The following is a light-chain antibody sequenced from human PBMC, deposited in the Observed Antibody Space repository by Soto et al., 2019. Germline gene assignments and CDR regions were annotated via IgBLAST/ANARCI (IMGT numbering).Light chain of an antibody. CDR1: SSVVGGYNY. CDR3: SSYTSSSTWV. CDR2: DVS. J-gene: IGLJ3*02. V-gene: IGLV2-14*01. Sequence: QSVLTQPASVSGSPGQSITISCTGTSSVVGGYNYVSWYQQHPGKAPKLMIYDVSNRPSGVSNRFSGSKSGNTASLTISGLQADDEADYYCSSYTSSSTWVFGGGTKLTVL.